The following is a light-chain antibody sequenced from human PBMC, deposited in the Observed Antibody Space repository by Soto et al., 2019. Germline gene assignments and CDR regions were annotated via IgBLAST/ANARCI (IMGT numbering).Light chain of an antibody. CDR2: ATS. Sequence: DIQMTQSPSSLSASVGDRVTITCRASQSISTYLNWYQQRPGRAPKLLIYATSNLQSGVPSTFSGSGSGTDFTLTISSLQPEDFATYYCLQSYNTPFTFGPGTRVDVK. V-gene: IGKV1-39*01. CDR1: QSISTY. J-gene: IGKJ3*01. CDR3: LQSYNTPFT.